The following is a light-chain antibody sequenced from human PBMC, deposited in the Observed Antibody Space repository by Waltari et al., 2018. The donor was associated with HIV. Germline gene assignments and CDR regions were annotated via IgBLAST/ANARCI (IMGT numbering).Light chain of an antibody. V-gene: IGKV3-20*01. CDR2: GAS. Sequence: EIVLTQSPGTLSLSPGERATLSCRASQSVSNSYLAGYQQKPGQAPRLLIYGASTRATGIPDRFSGSGSGTDFTLTVSRLEPEDFAVYYCQQYGSSYWTFGQGTKVEIK. CDR3: QQYGSSYWT. J-gene: IGKJ1*01. CDR1: QSVSNSY.